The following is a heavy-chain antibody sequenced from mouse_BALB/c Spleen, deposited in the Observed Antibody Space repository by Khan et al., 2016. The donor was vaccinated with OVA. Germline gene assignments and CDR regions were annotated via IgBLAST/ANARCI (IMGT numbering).Heavy chain of an antibody. CDR3: ARGRGNSRFAY. D-gene: IGHD2-1*01. V-gene: IGHV1S137*01. CDR2: ISTYYGDA. CDR1: GYTFTDFA. J-gene: IGHJ3*01. Sequence: QVQLQQSGAELVRPGVSVKISCKGSGYTFTDFAMHWVKQSHAKSLEWLGVISTYYGDADYNQKFKGKATMTVDKSSSTAYMELARLKSEDSAIYYCARGRGNSRFAYWGQGTLVTVSA.